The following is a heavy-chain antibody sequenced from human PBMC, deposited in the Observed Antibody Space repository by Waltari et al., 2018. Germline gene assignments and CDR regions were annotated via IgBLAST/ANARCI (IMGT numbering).Heavy chain of an antibody. V-gene: IGHV1-69*04. J-gene: IGHJ6*03. CDR3: AREERPSGSHYYYMDV. CDR2: IIPSLGIA. Sequence: QVQLVQSGAEVKKPGSSVKVSCKASGGTFSSYAISWVRQAPGQGLEWMGGIIPSLGIANYAQKFQGRVTITADESTSTAYMELSSLRSEDTAVYYCAREERPSGSHYYYMDVWGKGTTVTVSS. D-gene: IGHD1-1*01. CDR1: GGTFSSYA.